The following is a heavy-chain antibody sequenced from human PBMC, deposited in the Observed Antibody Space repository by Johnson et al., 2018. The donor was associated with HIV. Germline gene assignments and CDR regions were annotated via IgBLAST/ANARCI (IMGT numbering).Heavy chain of an antibody. Sequence: QLMESGGRVVRPGGSLRLSCAASGFTFDDYGMSWVRQAPGKGLEWVSYISSSGSTLYYADSVKGRFTISRDNAKNSLYLQMNSLRAEDTAVYYCARGRIVATIAKAQDDAFDIWGQGTMVTVSS. CDR1: GFTFDDYG. J-gene: IGHJ3*02. D-gene: IGHD5-12*01. V-gene: IGHV3-48*04. CDR2: ISSSGSTL. CDR3: ARGRIVATIAKAQDDAFDI.